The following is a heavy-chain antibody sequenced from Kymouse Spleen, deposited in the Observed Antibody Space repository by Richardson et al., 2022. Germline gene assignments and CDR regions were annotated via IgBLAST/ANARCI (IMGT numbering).Heavy chain of an antibody. D-gene: IGHD2-2*02. V-gene: IGHV3-30*18. CDR1: GFTFSSYG. CDR2: ISYDGSNK. CDR3: AKEYCSSTSCYNGMDV. Sequence: QVQLVESGGGVVQPGRSLRLSCAASGFTFSSYGMHWVRQAPGKGLEWVAVISYDGSNKYYADSVKGRFTISRDNSKNTLYLQMNSLRAEDTAVYYCAKEYCSSTSCYNGMDVWGQGTTVTVSS. J-gene: IGHJ6*02.